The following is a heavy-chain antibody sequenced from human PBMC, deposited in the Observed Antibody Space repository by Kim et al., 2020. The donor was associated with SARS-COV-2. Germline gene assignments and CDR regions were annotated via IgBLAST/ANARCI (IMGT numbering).Heavy chain of an antibody. CDR1: GGSISSSNW. CDR2: IYHSGST. V-gene: IGHV4-4*02. D-gene: IGHD3-22*01. Sequence: SETLSLTCAVSGGSISSSNWWRWVRQPPGKGLEWIGEIYHSGSTNYNPSLKSRVTISVDKSKNQFSLKLSSVTAADTAVYYCAKVSESITMIVVVRASYYYGMDVRGQGTTVTVSS. CDR3: AKVSESITMIVVVRASYYYGMDV. J-gene: IGHJ6*02.